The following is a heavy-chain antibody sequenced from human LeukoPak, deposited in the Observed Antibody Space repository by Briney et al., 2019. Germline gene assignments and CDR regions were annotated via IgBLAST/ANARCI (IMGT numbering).Heavy chain of an antibody. CDR2: ISSSSSYI. Sequence: GGSLRLSCAASGFTFSSYSMNRVRQAPGKGLEWVSSISSSSSYIYYADSVKGRFTISRDNAKNSLYLQMNSLRAGDTAVYYCARDVDGDYGDYVGYWGQGTLVTVSS. CDR1: GFTFSSYS. V-gene: IGHV3-21*01. CDR3: ARDVDGDYGDYVGY. D-gene: IGHD4-17*01. J-gene: IGHJ4*02.